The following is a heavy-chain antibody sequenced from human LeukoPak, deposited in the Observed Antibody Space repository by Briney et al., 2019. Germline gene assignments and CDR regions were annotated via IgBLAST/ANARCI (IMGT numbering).Heavy chain of an antibody. CDR1: GGSIGAFY. CDR2: VYHDGST. V-gene: IGHV4-59*01. CDR3: ARAYYDILTGYWKEDAFDI. D-gene: IGHD3-9*01. Sequence: SETLSLTCTVSGGSIGAFYWSWIRQPPGKGLEWIGFVYHDGSTNYNPSLKSRVTISVDTSKNQFSLKLSSVTAADTAVYYCARAYYDILTGYWKEDAFDIWGQGTMVTVSS. J-gene: IGHJ3*02.